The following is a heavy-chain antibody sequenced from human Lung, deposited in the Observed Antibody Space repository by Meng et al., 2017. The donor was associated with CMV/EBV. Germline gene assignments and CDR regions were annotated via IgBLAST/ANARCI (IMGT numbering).Heavy chain of an antibody. CDR2: IFRTGAT. J-gene: IGHJ4*02. CDR3: GREGYFGSGNYPIDY. CDR1: NGSVSSRNG. D-gene: IGHD3-10*01. V-gene: IGHV4-4*02. Sequence: SNGSVSSRNGWSWVRQPPGKGLEWIGEIFRTGATNYNPSLKSRVTISVDKSNNQFSLKLTSVTAADTAVYYCGREGYFGSGNYPIDYWGQGTLVTVSS.